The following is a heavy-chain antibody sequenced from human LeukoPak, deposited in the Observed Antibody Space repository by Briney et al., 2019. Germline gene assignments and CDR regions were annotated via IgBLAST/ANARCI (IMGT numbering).Heavy chain of an antibody. CDR1: GGSFSDYY. D-gene: IGHD4-23*01. CDR2: INRSGST. CDR3: ARRITVVYYFDY. J-gene: IGHJ4*02. Sequence: SETLSLTCAVYGGSFSDYYWTWIRQSPGKGPEWIGEINRSGSTNYNPSLKSRVTISVDTSKNQFSLKLNSVTAADTAVYYCARRITVVYYFDYWGQGTLVPASS. V-gene: IGHV4-34*01.